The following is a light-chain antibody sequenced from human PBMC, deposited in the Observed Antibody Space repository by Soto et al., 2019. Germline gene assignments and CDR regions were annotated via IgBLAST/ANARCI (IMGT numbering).Light chain of an antibody. CDR2: EVS. CDR3: CSLACSSPNV. J-gene: IGLJ1*01. CDR1: SSDIGNYNY. Sequence: QSALTQPASVSGSPGQSITISCTGTSSDIGNYNYVSWYRQYPGKAPKLMNYEVSNRPAGASNRLSGSKAGNTASLTISGLQGEYEAEYYCCSLACSSPNVFGAGTKVPVL. V-gene: IGLV2-14*01.